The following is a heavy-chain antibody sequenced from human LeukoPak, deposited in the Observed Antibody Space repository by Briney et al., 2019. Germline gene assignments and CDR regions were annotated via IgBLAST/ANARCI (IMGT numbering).Heavy chain of an antibody. CDR1: GFTFRSYG. CDR3: ATYYYDSGGFHFHH. V-gene: IGHV3-64*01. Sequence: GGSLRLSCAASGFTFRSYGMHWVRQAPGKGLEYVSAISSNGVRTYYANSVKGRFTISRDNSRNTLYLQMGSLRAEDMAVYYCATYYYDSGGFHFHHWGQGTLVTVSS. D-gene: IGHD3-22*01. CDR2: ISSNGVRT. J-gene: IGHJ1*01.